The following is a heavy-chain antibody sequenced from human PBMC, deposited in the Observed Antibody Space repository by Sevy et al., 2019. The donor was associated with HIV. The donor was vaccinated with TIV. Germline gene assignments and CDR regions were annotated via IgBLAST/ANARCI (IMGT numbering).Heavy chain of an antibody. D-gene: IGHD3-22*01. CDR3: ATTKDYYDSSGSPFDY. J-gene: IGHJ4*02. Sequence: ASVKVSCKVSGYTLTELSMHWVRQAPGKGLEWMGSFDPEDGETIYAQTFQCRVTMTEDTFKDTAYMELSSLRSEDAAVYYCATTKDYYDSSGSPFDYWGQGTLVTVSS. V-gene: IGHV1-24*01. CDR1: GYTLTELS. CDR2: FDPEDGET.